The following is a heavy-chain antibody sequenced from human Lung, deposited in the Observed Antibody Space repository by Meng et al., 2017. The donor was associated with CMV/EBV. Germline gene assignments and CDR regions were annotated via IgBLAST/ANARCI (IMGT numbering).Heavy chain of an antibody. CDR1: GYTFTGYY. V-gene: IGHV1-2*02. Sequence: SVKVSCXASGYTFTGYYMHWVRQAPGQGLEWMGWINPNSGGTNYAQKFQGRVTMTRDTSISTAYMELSRLRSDDTAVYYCARAGYYYGSGSCDYWGQGTLVTVSS. CDR2: INPNSGGT. D-gene: IGHD3-10*01. CDR3: ARAGYYYGSGSCDY. J-gene: IGHJ4*02.